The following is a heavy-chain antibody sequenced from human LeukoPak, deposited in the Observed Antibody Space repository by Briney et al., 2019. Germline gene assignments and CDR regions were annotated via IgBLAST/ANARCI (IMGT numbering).Heavy chain of an antibody. J-gene: IGHJ6*02. CDR1: GGSFSGYY. D-gene: IGHD6-19*01. V-gene: IGHV4-34*01. CDR3: ARGWLAKTYYYYGMDV. Sequence: SETLSLTCAVYGGSFSGYYWSWIRQPSGKGLEWIGEINHSGSTNYNPSLKSRVTISVDTSKNQFSLKLSSVTAADTAVYYCARGWLAKTYYYYGMDVWGQGTTVTVSS. CDR2: INHSGST.